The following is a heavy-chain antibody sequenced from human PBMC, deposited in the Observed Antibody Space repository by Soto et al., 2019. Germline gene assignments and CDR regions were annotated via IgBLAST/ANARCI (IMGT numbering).Heavy chain of an antibody. J-gene: IGHJ4*02. CDR3: ARGDCSGGICPIDY. V-gene: IGHV1-18*01. CDR2: INPHDGNT. D-gene: IGHD2-15*01. CDR1: GYTFTTNG. Sequence: QVQLVQSGVEVKNPGASVKVSCKASGYTFTTNGISWVRQAPGQGLEWMGWINPHDGNTVYAQKFQGRLSVTTDTSTSTAYMELRSLRSDDTALYFCARGDCSGGICPIDYWGQGTLVTVSS.